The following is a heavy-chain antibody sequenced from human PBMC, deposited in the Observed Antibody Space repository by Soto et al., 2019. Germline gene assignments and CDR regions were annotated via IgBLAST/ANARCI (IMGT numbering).Heavy chain of an antibody. V-gene: IGHV2-5*02. Sequence: GSGPTLVNPTQTLTLTCSLSGFSLSTSGVGVGWIRQPPGKALEWLALIYWDDDKRYSPSLKSRLTITKDTSKNQVVLTMTNMDPVDTGTYYCVYSRLPPTVTTSAEYFQHWGQGTLVTVSS. J-gene: IGHJ1*01. CDR2: IYWDDDK. D-gene: IGHD4-17*01. CDR3: VYSRLPPTVTTSAEYFQH. CDR1: GFSLSTSGVG.